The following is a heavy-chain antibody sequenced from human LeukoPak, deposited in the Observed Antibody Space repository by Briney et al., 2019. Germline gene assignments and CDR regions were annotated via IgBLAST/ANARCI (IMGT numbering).Heavy chain of an antibody. CDR2: IYPGDSDT. Sequence: GESLQISCKGSGYSFTSYWIGWVRQMPGKGLEWMGIIYPGDSDTRYSPSFQGQVTISADKSISTAYLQWSSLKASDTAMYYCAGHAKYWSGGSCYEGVYDYWGQGTLVTVSS. J-gene: IGHJ4*02. D-gene: IGHD2-15*01. V-gene: IGHV5-51*01. CDR1: GYSFTSYW. CDR3: AGHAKYWSGGSCYEGVYDY.